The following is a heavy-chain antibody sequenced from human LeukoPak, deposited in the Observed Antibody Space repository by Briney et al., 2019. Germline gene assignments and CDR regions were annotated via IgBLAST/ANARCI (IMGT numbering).Heavy chain of an antibody. CDR1: GYTFKNYD. D-gene: IGHD5-12*01. V-gene: IGHV1-8*01. J-gene: IGHJ5*02. CDR2: VNPNSGNT. CDR3: TRRLDTIEFDP. Sequence: GASVKVSCKASGYTFKNYDTNWVRQATGQGLEWMGWVNPNSGNTGYAQKFQGRLTMTRDTSMRTVYMELRSLKSEDTAVYYCTRRLDTIEFDPWGQGTLVTVSS.